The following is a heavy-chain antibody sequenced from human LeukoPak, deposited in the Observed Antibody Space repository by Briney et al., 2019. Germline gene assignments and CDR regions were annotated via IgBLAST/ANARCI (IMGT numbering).Heavy chain of an antibody. V-gene: IGHV1-8*03. CDR1: GYTFTSYD. CDR3: ARERWGGSYKSHSSALDV. D-gene: IGHD1-26*01. Sequence: ASVKVSCKASGYTFTSYDINWVRQATGQGLEWMGWMNPNSGNTGYAQKFQGRVTITRNTSISTAYMELSSLRSGDTAVYYCARERWGGSYKSHSSALDVWGKGTTVTVSS. CDR2: MNPNSGNT. J-gene: IGHJ6*04.